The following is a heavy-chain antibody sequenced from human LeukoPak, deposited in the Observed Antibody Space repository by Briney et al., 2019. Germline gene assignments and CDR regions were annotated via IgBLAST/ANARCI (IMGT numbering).Heavy chain of an antibody. V-gene: IGHV3-15*07. CDR3: ATPALGRRLYYYDY. Sequence: LGGSLRLSCAASGFTFSSACLSWVRQAPGKGLEWVGRIRTKSDGETVDYAAPVKGRFTISRDDSKNTLFLQMNSLKTEDTAVYYCATPALGRRLYYYDYWGQGTLVTVSP. CDR2: IRTKSDGETV. D-gene: IGHD3-16*01. CDR1: GFTFSSAC. J-gene: IGHJ4*02.